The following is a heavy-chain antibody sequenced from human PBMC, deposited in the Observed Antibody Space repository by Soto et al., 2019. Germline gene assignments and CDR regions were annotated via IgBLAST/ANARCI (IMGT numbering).Heavy chain of an antibody. D-gene: IGHD3-22*01. J-gene: IGHJ3*02. Sequence: QLQLQESGPGLVKPSETLSLTCTVSGGSISSSSYYWGWIRQPPGKGLEWIGSIYYSGSTYYNPSLKSRVTISVDTSKNQFSLKLSSVTAADTAVYYCARPDRYDRGWDAFDIWGQGTMVTVSS. CDR2: IYYSGST. CDR1: GGSISSSSYY. V-gene: IGHV4-39*01. CDR3: ARPDRYDRGWDAFDI.